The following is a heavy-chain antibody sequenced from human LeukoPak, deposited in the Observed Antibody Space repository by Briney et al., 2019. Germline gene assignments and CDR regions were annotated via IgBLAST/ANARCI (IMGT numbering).Heavy chain of an antibody. D-gene: IGHD2-21*01. V-gene: IGHV4-39*01. CDR2: IHYSGST. CDR3: AREEASVGDY. J-gene: IGHJ4*02. CDR1: GGSISSNSHY. Sequence: PSETLSLTCTVSGGSISSNSHYWAWIRQPPGKGLEWIGSIHYSGSTFYSPSHKSRVTISVDTSKNQFSLILTSVTTSDTAVYYCAREEASVGDYWGQGILVTVSS.